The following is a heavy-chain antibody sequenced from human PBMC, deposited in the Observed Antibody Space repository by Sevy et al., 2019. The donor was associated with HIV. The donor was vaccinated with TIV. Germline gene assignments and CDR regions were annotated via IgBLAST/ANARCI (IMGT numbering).Heavy chain of an antibody. CDR3: ATLSSPMPNSGWYDFFDH. V-gene: IGHV3-7*01. CDR2: IKQDGSDK. Sequence: GGSLRLSCAASGFTFSTYWMSWVRQAPGKGLEWVANIKQDGSDKNYMDSVKGRFTSSRDNAKNSLYLQMSSLRAEDTAVYYCATLSSPMPNSGWYDFFDHWGQGTLVTVSS. J-gene: IGHJ4*02. D-gene: IGHD6-19*01. CDR1: GFTFSTYW.